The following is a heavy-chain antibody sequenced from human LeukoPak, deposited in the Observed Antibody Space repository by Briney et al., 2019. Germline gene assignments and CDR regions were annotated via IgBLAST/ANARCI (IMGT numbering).Heavy chain of an antibody. CDR2: ISGSATGYIT. D-gene: IGHD2-8*02. Sequence: GGSLRLSCAASGFTFNTYGMSWVRHSPGKGLEWVSAISGSATGYITTYADSVKVRFTISSAKDKNTLYLQMSSLRVEDTAVYYCTKHYWAFEFWGQGTLVTVSS. CDR3: TKHYWAFEF. J-gene: IGHJ4*02. V-gene: IGHV3-23*01. CDR1: GFTFNTYG.